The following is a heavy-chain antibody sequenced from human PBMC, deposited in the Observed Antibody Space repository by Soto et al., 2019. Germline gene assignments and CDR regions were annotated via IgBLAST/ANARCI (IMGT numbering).Heavy chain of an antibody. Sequence: ASVKVSCKVSGYTLTELSMHWVRQAPGKGLEWMGGFDPEDGETIYAQKFQGRVTMTEDTSTDTAYMELSSLRSEDTAVYYCATQRSSARTLGRFDYWGQGTLVTVSS. CDR1: GYTLTELS. V-gene: IGHV1-24*01. CDR2: FDPEDGET. D-gene: IGHD3-22*01. CDR3: ATQRSSARTLGRFDY. J-gene: IGHJ4*02.